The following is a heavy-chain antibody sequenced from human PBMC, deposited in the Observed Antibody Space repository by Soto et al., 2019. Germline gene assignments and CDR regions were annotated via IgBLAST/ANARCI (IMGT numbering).Heavy chain of an antibody. V-gene: IGHV3-23*01. Sequence: EAQLLESGGELIQPGGSLRLSCAAPGFTYSSHGMSWVRQAPGKGLEGIAGLSRGGGSTYYADSVKGRFTISRDNSKNTLDLIMNSLRVEDTALYYCARDGQYRTDGFDIWGQGTMVTVSS. CDR3: ARDGQYRTDGFDI. CDR2: LSRGGGST. D-gene: IGHD5-12*01. CDR1: GFTYSSHG. J-gene: IGHJ3*02.